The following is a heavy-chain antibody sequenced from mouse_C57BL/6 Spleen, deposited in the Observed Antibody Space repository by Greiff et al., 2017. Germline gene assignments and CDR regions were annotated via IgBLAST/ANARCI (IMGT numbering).Heavy chain of an antibody. Sequence: SGSSFTGYYMNWVKQSPEKSLEWIGEINPSTGGTTYNQKFKAKATLTVDKSSSTAYMQLKSLTSEDSAVYYCARVAPTYFDVWGTGTTVTVSS. V-gene: IGHV1-42*01. J-gene: IGHJ1*03. CDR3: ARVAPTYFDV. CDR2: INPSTGGT. CDR1: GSSFTGYY. D-gene: IGHD1-1*01.